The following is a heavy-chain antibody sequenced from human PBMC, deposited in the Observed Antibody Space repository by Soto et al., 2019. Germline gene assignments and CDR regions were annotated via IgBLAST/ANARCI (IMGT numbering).Heavy chain of an antibody. V-gene: IGHV3-23*01. CDR2: ISGSGGST. Sequence: PGGSLRLSCAASGFTFSSYAMSWVRQAPGKGLEWVSAISGSGGSTYYADSVKGRFTISRDSSKNTLYLQMNSLRAEDTAVYYCAKNIAAAGYAFDIWGQGTMVTVSS. J-gene: IGHJ3*02. D-gene: IGHD6-13*01. CDR1: GFTFSSYA. CDR3: AKNIAAAGYAFDI.